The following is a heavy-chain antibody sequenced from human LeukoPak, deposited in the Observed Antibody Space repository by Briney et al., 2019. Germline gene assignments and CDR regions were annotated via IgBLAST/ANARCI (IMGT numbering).Heavy chain of an antibody. CDR1: GGSISSSSYY. Sequence: SETLSLTCTVSGGSISSSSYYWGWIRQPPGKGLEWIGSIYYSGSTYYNPSLKSRVTISVDTSKNQFSLKLSSVTAADTAVYYCASGPGWLHAFDIWSQGTMVIVSS. J-gene: IGHJ3*02. CDR2: IYYSGST. D-gene: IGHD5-24*01. CDR3: ASGPGWLHAFDI. V-gene: IGHV4-39*07.